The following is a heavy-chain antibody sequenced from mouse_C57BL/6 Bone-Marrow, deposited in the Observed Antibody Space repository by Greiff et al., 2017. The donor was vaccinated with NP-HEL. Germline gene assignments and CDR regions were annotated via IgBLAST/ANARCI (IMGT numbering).Heavy chain of an antibody. Sequence: VKLMESGAELVKPGASVKMSCKASGYTFTSYWITWVKQRPGQGLEWIGDIYPGSGSTNYNEKFKSKATLTVDTSSSTAYMQLSSLTSEDSAVYYCASGVYYGNPWFAYWGQGTLVTVSA. V-gene: IGHV1-55*01. CDR1: GYTFTSYW. D-gene: IGHD2-1*01. CDR3: ASGVYYGNPWFAY. J-gene: IGHJ3*01. CDR2: IYPGSGST.